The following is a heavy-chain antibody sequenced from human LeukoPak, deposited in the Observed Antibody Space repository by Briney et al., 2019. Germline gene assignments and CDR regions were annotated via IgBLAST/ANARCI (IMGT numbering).Heavy chain of an antibody. CDR3: ASPDILTGRDAFDI. V-gene: IGHV4-30-4*01. CDR1: GGSISSGDYY. CDR2: IYYSGST. Sequence: SETPSLTCTVSGGSISSGDYYWSWIRQPPGTGLEWIGYIYYSGSTYYNPTLKSRVTISVDTSKNQFSLKLSSVTAADTAVYYCASPDILTGRDAFDIWGQGTMVTVSS. D-gene: IGHD3-9*01. J-gene: IGHJ3*02.